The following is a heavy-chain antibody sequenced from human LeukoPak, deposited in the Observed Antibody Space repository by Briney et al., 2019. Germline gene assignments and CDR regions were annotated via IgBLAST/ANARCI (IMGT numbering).Heavy chain of an antibody. CDR1: GFTVSSNY. D-gene: IGHD3-22*01. CDR3: ARGLYYDGSGYYYHDY. Sequence: QAGGSLRLSCAASGFTVSSNYMSWVRQAPGKGLEWVSVIYSGGTTYYADSVKGRFTISRDTSKNTLDLQMNSLRAEDTAVYYCARGLYYDGSGYYYHDYWGQGTLVTVSS. J-gene: IGHJ4*02. V-gene: IGHV3-53*01. CDR2: IYSGGTT.